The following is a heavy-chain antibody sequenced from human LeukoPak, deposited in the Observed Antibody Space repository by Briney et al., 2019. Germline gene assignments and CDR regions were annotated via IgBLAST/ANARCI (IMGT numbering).Heavy chain of an antibody. J-gene: IGHJ4*02. CDR1: GGSISSGSYY. D-gene: IGHD1-26*01. CDR3: AREQWEPGVDY. CDR2: IYTSGST. V-gene: IGHV4-61*02. Sequence: PSETLSLTCTVSGGSISSGSYYGSWIRQPAGKGLEWIGRIYTSGSTNYNPSLKSRVTISVDTSKNQFSLRLSSVTAADTAVYYCAREQWEPGVDYWGQGTLVTVSS.